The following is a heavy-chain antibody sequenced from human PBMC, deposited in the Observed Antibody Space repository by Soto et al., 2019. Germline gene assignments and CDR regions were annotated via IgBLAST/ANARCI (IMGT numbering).Heavy chain of an antibody. CDR1: GCTFSDYY. Sequence: EVQLVQSGAEVKKPGATVRISCKVSGCTFSDYYIHWVQQAPGKGLEWMGLVDPEDAETVYAEKAQGRGTITAETSTGAPYMELSSTRSEDTAMYYCGPLTRGTLTKLDMWGQGTMVTVTS. CDR3: GPLTRGTLTKLDM. J-gene: IGHJ3*02. V-gene: IGHV1-69-2*01. CDR2: VDPEDAET. D-gene: IGHD3-16*01.